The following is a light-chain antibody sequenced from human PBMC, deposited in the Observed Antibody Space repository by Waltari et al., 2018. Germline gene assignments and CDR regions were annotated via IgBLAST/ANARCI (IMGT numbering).Light chain of an antibody. V-gene: IGLV1-40*01. J-gene: IGLJ2*01. Sequence: QSVLTQPPSVSGAPGQRVTISCTGSSFNIGTSYDVHWYQQLPGTAPKLPIYNNNNRPSGVPDRFLGSTSGTSASLTITGLQPEDEADYYCQSYDSTLGGWGVFGGGTKLTVL. CDR2: NNN. CDR3: QSYDSTLGGWGV. CDR1: SFNIGTSYD.